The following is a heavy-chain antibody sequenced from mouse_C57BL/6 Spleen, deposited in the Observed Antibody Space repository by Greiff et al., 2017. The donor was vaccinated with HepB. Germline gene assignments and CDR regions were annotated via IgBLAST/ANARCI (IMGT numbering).Heavy chain of an antibody. CDR3: AKNPLYYYGSSYYAMDY. CDR1: GFSLTSYG. V-gene: IGHV2-4*01. CDR2: IWSGGST. D-gene: IGHD1-1*01. Sequence: QVQLKESGPGLVQPSQSLSITCTVSGFSLTSYGVHWVRQPPGKGLEWLGVIWSGGSTDYNAAFISRLSISKDNSKSQVFFKMNSLQADDTAIYYCAKNPLYYYGSSYYAMDYWGQGTSVTVSS. J-gene: IGHJ4*01.